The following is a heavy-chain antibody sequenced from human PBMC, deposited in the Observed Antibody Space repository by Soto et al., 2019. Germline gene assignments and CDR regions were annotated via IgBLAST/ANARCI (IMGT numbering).Heavy chain of an antibody. CDR3: AKGSDSSRPYYFDY. Sequence: GSLRLSCTASGFTFSSYAMTWVRQAPGRGLEGVSGITASGGRTFYADSVKGRFTISRDNSRSTLYLQMNSLRAEVTAVYYCAKGSDSSRPYYFDYWGQGTPVTVSS. D-gene: IGHD6-13*01. CDR2: ITASGGRT. V-gene: IGHV3-23*01. CDR1: GFTFSSYA. J-gene: IGHJ4*02.